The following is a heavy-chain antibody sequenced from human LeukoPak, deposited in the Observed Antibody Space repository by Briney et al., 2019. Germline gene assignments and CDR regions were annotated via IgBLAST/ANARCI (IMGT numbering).Heavy chain of an antibody. Sequence: SETLSLTCTVSGDSISSSDYYWAWIRQPPGKGLEWIGNIYYNGNTYYNSSLKSRVTISVDTSKNQFSLKLSSVTAADTAVYYCARGLLDPEPPVYWGQGTLVTVSS. CDR3: ARGLLDPEPPVY. D-gene: IGHD1-14*01. CDR2: IYYNGNT. CDR1: GDSISSSDYY. V-gene: IGHV4-39*07. J-gene: IGHJ4*02.